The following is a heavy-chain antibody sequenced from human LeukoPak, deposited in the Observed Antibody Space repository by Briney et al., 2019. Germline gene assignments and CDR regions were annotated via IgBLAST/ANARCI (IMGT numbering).Heavy chain of an antibody. Sequence: GGSLRLSCAASGLTFSNYAMSWVRQAPGKGLEWVSGISDSGGSTYYADSVKGRFIISRDNSKNTLYLQMNSLRAEDTAVYYCASVSSAGLNTNDYWGQGTLVTVSS. J-gene: IGHJ4*02. V-gene: IGHV3-23*01. CDR1: GLTFSNYA. CDR2: ISDSGGST. CDR3: ASVSSAGLNTNDY. D-gene: IGHD5/OR15-5a*01.